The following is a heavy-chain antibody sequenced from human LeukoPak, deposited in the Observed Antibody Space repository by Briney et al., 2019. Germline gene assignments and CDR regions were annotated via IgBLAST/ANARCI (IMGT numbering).Heavy chain of an antibody. D-gene: IGHD3-10*01. J-gene: IGHJ6*04. Sequence: SETLSLTCTVSGGSITSGKYYWVWIRQPPGKGLEWIGTIYYSGNAYYNPSLKSRVTVSIDPSNNQFSLRLHCVTAEDTGVYYCAKGEGGIIMEVWGKGTMVTISS. CDR3: AKGEGGIIMEV. CDR1: GGSITSGKYY. V-gene: IGHV4-39*01. CDR2: IYYSGNA.